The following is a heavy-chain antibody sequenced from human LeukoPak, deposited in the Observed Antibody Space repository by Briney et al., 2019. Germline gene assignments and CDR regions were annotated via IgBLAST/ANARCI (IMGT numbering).Heavy chain of an antibody. CDR1: GFTFSTYS. CDR2: ISSSSKYI. J-gene: IGHJ4*02. CDR3: AKQYDFWSGPDY. D-gene: IGHD3-3*01. V-gene: IGHV3-21*04. Sequence: GGSLRLSCAASGFTFSTYSMNWVRQAPGRGLEWVSSISSSSKYIYYADSVKGRFTISRDNSKNTLYLQMNSLRVEDTAVYYCAKQYDFWSGPDYWGQGTLVTVSS.